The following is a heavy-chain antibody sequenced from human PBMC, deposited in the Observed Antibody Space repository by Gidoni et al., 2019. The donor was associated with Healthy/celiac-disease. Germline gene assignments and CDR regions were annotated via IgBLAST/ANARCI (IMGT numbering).Heavy chain of an antibody. CDR1: GLSLSTRGVG. CDR3: AHREAYYYDSSGYLTGGEYFQH. CDR2: IYWDDDK. D-gene: IGHD3-22*01. V-gene: IGHV2-5*02. J-gene: IGHJ1*01. Sequence: QLTLKESGPTLVKPTQTLTLTSTFPGLSLSTRGVGVAWLRQPPGKALEWLALIYWDDDKRYSPSLKSRLTITKDTSKNQVVLTMTNMDPVDTATYYCAHREAYYYDSSGYLTGGEYFQHWGQGTLVTVSS.